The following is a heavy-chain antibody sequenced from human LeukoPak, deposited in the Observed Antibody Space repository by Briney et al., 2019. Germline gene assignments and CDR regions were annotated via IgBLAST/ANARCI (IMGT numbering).Heavy chain of an antibody. V-gene: IGHV3-74*01. CDR2: INSDGSST. Sequence: GGSLRLSCAASGFTFSSYWMHWVRQAPGKGLVWVSRINSDGSSTSYADSVKGRFTISRDNAKNTLYLQMNSLRAEDTAVYYCASPDPYTYYYDSYAFDIWGQGTMVTVSS. CDR3: ASPDPYTYYYDSYAFDI. CDR1: GFTFSSYW. J-gene: IGHJ3*02. D-gene: IGHD3-22*01.